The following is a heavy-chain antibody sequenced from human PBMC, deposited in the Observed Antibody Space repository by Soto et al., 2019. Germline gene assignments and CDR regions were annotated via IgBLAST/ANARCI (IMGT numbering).Heavy chain of an antibody. D-gene: IGHD1-20*01. CDR2: IDPSDSYT. V-gene: IGHV5-10-1*01. CDR1: GYSFTSYW. J-gene: IGHJ4*02. Sequence: GESLKISCKGSGYSFTSYWISWVRQMPGKGLEWMGRIDPSDSYTNYSPSFQGHVTISADNSITTAFLQWSSLKASDSAMYYCARSRITGGTWTFDSWGQGTLVTVSS. CDR3: ARSRITGGTWTFDS.